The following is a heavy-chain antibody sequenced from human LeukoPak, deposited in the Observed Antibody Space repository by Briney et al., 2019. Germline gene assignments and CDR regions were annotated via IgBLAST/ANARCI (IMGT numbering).Heavy chain of an antibody. D-gene: IGHD4-17*01. J-gene: IGHJ3*02. V-gene: IGHV3-23*01. CDR1: AFRFSSFA. Sequence: GGSLRLSCAASAFRFSSFAMTWVRQAPGKRLEWVSGIHGNGETTYYADSVKGRFTISRDNSRELLYLQMNSQRVEDTAVYYCAKDPNGDYVGAFDSWGQGTMVTVSS. CDR3: AKDPNGDYVGAFDS. CDR2: IHGNGETT.